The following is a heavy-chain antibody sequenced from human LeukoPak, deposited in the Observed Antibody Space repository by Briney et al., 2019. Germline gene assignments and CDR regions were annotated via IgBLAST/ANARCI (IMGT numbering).Heavy chain of an antibody. J-gene: IGHJ5*02. D-gene: IGHD4-11*01. CDR3: ARVVGPNRVVDYIGPFDP. Sequence: SETLSLTCTASGGSINSGAYYWAWIRQPPGKGLDWIGSLYYSKSIYYNPSLKSRVTISKDTSKNQFSLKLSSVTAADTAVYYCARVVGPNRVVDYIGPFDPWGQGTLVTVSS. CDR2: LYYSKSI. CDR1: GGSINSGAYY. V-gene: IGHV4-39*07.